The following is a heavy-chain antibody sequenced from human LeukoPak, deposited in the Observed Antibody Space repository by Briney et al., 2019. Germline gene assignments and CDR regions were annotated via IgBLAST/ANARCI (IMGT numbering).Heavy chain of an antibody. V-gene: IGHV3-33*01. CDR1: GFTFSSYG. CDR2: IWYDGSNK. J-gene: IGHJ4*02. CDR3: ARSEKVGATTSFLFDY. D-gene: IGHD1-26*01. Sequence: PGGSLRLSCAASGFTFSSYGMHWVRQAPGKGPEWVAVIWYDGSNKYYADSVKGRFTISRDNSKNTLYLQMNSLRAEDTAVYYCARSEKVGATTSFLFDYWGQGTLVTVSS.